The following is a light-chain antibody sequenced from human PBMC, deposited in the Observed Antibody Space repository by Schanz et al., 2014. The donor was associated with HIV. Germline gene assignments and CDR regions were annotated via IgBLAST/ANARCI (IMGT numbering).Light chain of an antibody. CDR2: DAS. CDR1: QSVSDN. Sequence: EIVMTQSPATLSVSPGEKATLSCRASQSVSDNLAWYQQKPGLAPRLLIYDASTRATGIPARFSGSGSGTDFNLTISRLEPEDFALYYCQQYGSSPPLTFGQGTKVEIK. J-gene: IGKJ1*01. CDR3: QQYGSSPPLT. V-gene: IGKV3D-20*01.